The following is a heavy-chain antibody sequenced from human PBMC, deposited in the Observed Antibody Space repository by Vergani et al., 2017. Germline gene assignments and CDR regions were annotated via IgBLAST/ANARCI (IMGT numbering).Heavy chain of an antibody. CDR3: ARAYGRYDWFDY. D-gene: IGHD1-20*01. CDR2: ISASGAPT. J-gene: IGHJ4*01. Sequence: EVQLVESGGGLVQPGGSLRLSCAASGFTFSSYSMNWVRQAPGKGVEWVSGISASGAPTYYADSVKGRVTISRDNSKNTLYLQMNSLRVEDTAVYYCARAYGRYDWFDYWGQRTLVTVSS. V-gene: IGHV3-23*04. CDR1: GFTFSSYS.